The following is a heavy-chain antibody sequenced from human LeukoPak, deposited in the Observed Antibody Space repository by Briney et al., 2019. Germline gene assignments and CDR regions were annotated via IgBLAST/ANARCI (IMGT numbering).Heavy chain of an antibody. J-gene: IGHJ3*02. Sequence: TGGSLRLSCAASGFTVSRNYMSWVRQAPGKGLEWVSVIYSGGSTYYADSVKGRFTISRHNSKNTLYLQMNSLRAEDTAVYYCARAGAAAGYDAFDIWGQGTMVTVSS. CDR1: GFTVSRNY. CDR2: IYSGGST. CDR3: ARAGAAAGYDAFDI. V-gene: IGHV3-53*04. D-gene: IGHD6-13*01.